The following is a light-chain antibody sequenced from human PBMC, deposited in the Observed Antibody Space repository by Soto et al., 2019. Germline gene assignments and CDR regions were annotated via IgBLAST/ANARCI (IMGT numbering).Light chain of an antibody. CDR3: QQYNSYSEA. CDR2: DAS. CDR1: QSISSW. J-gene: IGKJ1*01. Sequence: DIQMTQSPSTLSASVGDRVTITCLASQSISSWLAWYQQKAGKAPKLLIYDASSLESGVPSRFRGSGSGTEFTLTISSLQPDDFETYYCQQYNSYSEAFGQGTKVDIK. V-gene: IGKV1-5*01.